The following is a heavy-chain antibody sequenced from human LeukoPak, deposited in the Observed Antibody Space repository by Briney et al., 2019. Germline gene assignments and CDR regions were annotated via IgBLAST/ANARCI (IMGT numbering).Heavy chain of an antibody. V-gene: IGHV4-59*08. CDR1: GGSIRPYY. CDR3: ARHRGHYYDSSGYSNHDAFDI. D-gene: IGHD3-22*01. CDR2: IYYSGST. Sequence: SETLSLTCSVSGGSIRPYYWTWIRQPPGKGLEWIGYIYYSGSTNYNPSLKSRVTISVDTSKNQFSLKLSSVTAADTAVYYCARHRGHYYDSSGYSNHDAFDIWGQGTMVTVSS. J-gene: IGHJ3*02.